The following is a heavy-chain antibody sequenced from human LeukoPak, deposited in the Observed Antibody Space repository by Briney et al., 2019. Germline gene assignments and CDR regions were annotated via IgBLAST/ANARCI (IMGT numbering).Heavy chain of an antibody. CDR3: TKGGDFTNSWYYYGMDV. CDR2: VSGGVGAT. J-gene: IGHJ6*02. D-gene: IGHD6-13*01. Sequence: GGSLRLSCAASGFTFDMYAISWGRQAPGKGLEWVASVSGGVGATYYSDSVRGRFTISRDNSKKTVSLQLNSLRAEDTAVYYCTKGGDFTNSWYYYGMDVWGQGTTVNVSS. CDR1: GFTFDMYA. V-gene: IGHV3-23*01.